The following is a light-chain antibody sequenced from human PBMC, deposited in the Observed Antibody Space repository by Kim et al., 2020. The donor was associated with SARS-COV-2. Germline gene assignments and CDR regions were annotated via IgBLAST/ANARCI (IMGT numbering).Light chain of an antibody. Sequence: SYELTQPPSASVAPGQTAKITCGGNNIGDKSVHWYQQKPGQPPLLVIYYNSDRPSGIPDRFSGSNSGDTATLTITRVEAGDEADYYCQAWDSGRDLLFGGGTKLTVL. V-gene: IGLV3-21*04. CDR1: NIGDKS. CDR3: QAWDSGRDLL. J-gene: IGLJ2*01. CDR2: YNS.